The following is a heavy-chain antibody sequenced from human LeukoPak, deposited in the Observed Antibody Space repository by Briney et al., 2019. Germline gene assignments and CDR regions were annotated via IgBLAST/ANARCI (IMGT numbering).Heavy chain of an antibody. CDR3: ARDFFRATYYYGSGSYYKYYMDV. CDR2: INPNSGGT. CDR1: GYTFTGYY. D-gene: IGHD3-10*01. Sequence: ASVKVSCKASGYTFTGYYMHWVRQAPGQGLEGMGWINPNSGGTNYAQKFQGRVTMTSDTSIRTAYMELSRLRSDDTAVYYCARDFFRATYYYGSGSYYKYYMDVWGKGTTVTVSS. J-gene: IGHJ6*03. V-gene: IGHV1-2*02.